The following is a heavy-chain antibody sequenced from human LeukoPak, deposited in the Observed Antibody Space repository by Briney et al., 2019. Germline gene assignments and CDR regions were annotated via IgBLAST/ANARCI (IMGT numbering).Heavy chain of an antibody. CDR1: GGSISSSSYY. J-gene: IGHJ4*02. CDR3: AGDLLDFDY. CDR2: INHSGST. Sequence: SETLSLTCTVSGGSISSSSYYWSWIRQPPGKGLEWIGEINHSGSTNYNPSLKSRVTISVDTSKNQFSLKLSSVTAADTAVYYCAGDLLDFDYWGQGTLVTVSS. V-gene: IGHV4-39*07.